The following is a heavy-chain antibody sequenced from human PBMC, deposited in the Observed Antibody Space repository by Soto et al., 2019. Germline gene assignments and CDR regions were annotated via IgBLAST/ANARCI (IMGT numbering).Heavy chain of an antibody. Sequence: PSQTLSLTCAISGDSVSSNSAAWNWIRQSPSRGLEWLGRTYYRSKWYNDYAVSVKSRITINPDTSKSQFSLQLNSVTPEDTAVYYCASSLTTLGAFDIWGQGTMVTVSS. J-gene: IGHJ3*02. CDR1: GDSVSSNSAA. CDR3: ASSLTTLGAFDI. D-gene: IGHD1-1*01. V-gene: IGHV6-1*01. CDR2: TYYRSKWYN.